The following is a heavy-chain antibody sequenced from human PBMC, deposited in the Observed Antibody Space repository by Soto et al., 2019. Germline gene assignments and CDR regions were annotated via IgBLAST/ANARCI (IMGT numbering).Heavy chain of an antibody. CDR2: IDPSDSYN. CDR3: ARLQAAAGDNDITFDY. V-gene: IGHV5-10-1*01. J-gene: IGHJ4*02. CDR1: GDSFTRYW. D-gene: IGHD6-13*01. Sequence: GEXLKISCKGSGDSFTRYWISGVRQMPGKGLERMGRIDPSDSYNNYSPPFQGHVTISADKSISTAYTQWRSLKASDNAMYYCARLQAAAGDNDITFDYWGQGTLVTV.